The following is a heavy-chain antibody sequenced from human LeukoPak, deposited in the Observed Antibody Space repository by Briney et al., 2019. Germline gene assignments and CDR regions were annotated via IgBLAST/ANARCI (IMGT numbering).Heavy chain of an antibody. CDR1: GFTFSSYS. J-gene: IGHJ4*02. Sequence: GGSLRLSCAASGFTFSSYSMNWVRQAPGKGLEWVSPISSSSSYIYYADSVKGRFTISRDNAKNSLYLQMNSLRAEDTAVYYCARVVGLLGYFDYWGQGTLVTVSS. V-gene: IGHV3-21*01. CDR2: ISSSSSYI. CDR3: ARVVGLLGYFDY. D-gene: IGHD1-7*01.